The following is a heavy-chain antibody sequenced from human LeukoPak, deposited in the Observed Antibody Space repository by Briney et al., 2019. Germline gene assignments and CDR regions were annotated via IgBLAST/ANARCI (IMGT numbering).Heavy chain of an antibody. CDR1: GFTFSDYY. V-gene: IGHV3-11*01. CDR3: ARDLDELYYYGSGSYRGGFDP. Sequence: GGSLRLSCAASGFTFSDYYMSWLRQAPGKGLEWVSYISSSGSTIYYADSVKGRFTISRDNAKNSLYLQMNSLRAEDTAVYYCARDLDELYYYGSGSYRGGFDPWGQGTLVTVSS. CDR2: ISSSGSTI. J-gene: IGHJ5*02. D-gene: IGHD3-10*01.